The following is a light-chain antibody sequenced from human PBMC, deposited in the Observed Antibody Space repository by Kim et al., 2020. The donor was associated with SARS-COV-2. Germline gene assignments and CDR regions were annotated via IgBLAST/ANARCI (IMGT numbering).Light chain of an antibody. CDR3: QLWDGRTGV. CDR2: RNY. CDR1: NIESRN. Sequence: SYELTQPLSVSVALGETATFACGGYNIESRNVHWFQQKPGQAPVLVIYRNYNRPSGVPDRFSGSTSGNTATLTISGAQAEDEADYYCQLWDGRTGVFGRGTQLTVL. V-gene: IGLV3-9*01. J-gene: IGLJ3*02.